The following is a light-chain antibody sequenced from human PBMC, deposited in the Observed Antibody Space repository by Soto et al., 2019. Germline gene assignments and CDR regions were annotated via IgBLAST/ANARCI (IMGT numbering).Light chain of an antibody. CDR2: GAS. Sequence: VLTQSPGTLSLSPGERATLSCRASQSVSSSYLAWYQQKPGQAPRLLIYGASSRATGIPDRFSGSGSGTDFTLTISRLEPEDFAVYYCQQFSSYPLTFGGGTKLDI. CDR3: QQFSSYPLT. CDR1: QSVSSSY. V-gene: IGKV3-20*01. J-gene: IGKJ4*01.